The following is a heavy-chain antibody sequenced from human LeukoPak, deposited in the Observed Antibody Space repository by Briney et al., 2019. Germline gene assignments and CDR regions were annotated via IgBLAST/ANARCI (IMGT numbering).Heavy chain of an antibody. CDR2: VLYAGTTK. V-gene: IGHV3-30*03. D-gene: IGHD1-1*01. J-gene: IGHJ5*02. Sequence: PGRSLGLSCAASGFTFSSYVMPWVRQAPGPGLECVADVLYAGTTKHYAASVTCRFTISRDNSKNTLYLQMNSLRLVDTAEYYCSRAGGPNWPDVNWFGPGGQGTVVTVSS. CDR3: SRAGGPNWPDVNWFGP. CDR1: GFTFSSYV.